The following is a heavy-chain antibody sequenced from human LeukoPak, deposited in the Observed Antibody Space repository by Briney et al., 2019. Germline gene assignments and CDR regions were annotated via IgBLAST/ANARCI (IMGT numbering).Heavy chain of an antibody. CDR2: IYYSGST. Sequence: PSETLSLTCTVSGGSISSSSYYWGWIRQPPGKGLEWIGSIYYSGSTYYNPSLKSRVTISVDTSKNQFSLKLSSVTAADTAVYYCARKEWIQLWLLFDYWGQGTLVTVSS. CDR1: GGSISSSSYY. D-gene: IGHD5-18*01. J-gene: IGHJ4*02. V-gene: IGHV4-39*07. CDR3: ARKEWIQLWLLFDY.